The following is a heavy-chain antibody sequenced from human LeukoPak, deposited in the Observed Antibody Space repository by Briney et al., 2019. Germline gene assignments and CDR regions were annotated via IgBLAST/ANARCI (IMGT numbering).Heavy chain of an antibody. V-gene: IGHV1-2*02. Sequence: ASVTVSCKTSGYTFTGYYIHWVRQAPGQGLEWMGWINPNSGGTNYAQRFQGRVTMARDTSISTAYMELSRLLSDDTAVYYCARDRGVTLVRVPMGWIDPWGQGTLVTVSS. CDR3: ARDRGVTLVRVPMGWIDP. D-gene: IGHD3-10*01. CDR2: INPNSGGT. CDR1: GYTFTGYY. J-gene: IGHJ5*02.